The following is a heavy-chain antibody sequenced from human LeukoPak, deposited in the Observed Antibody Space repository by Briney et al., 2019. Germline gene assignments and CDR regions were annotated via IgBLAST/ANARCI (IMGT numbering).Heavy chain of an antibody. Sequence: GGSLRLSCAASGFSFSDYYMFWIRQAPGKGLEWVSYISDSGSTIYYADSVKGRFTISRDNAKNSLYLQMNSLKTEDTAVYYCTSHDYDILTGYCDYWGQGTLVTVSS. V-gene: IGHV3-11*01. CDR1: GFSFSDYY. D-gene: IGHD3-9*01. J-gene: IGHJ4*02. CDR2: ISDSGSTI. CDR3: TSHDYDILTGYCDY.